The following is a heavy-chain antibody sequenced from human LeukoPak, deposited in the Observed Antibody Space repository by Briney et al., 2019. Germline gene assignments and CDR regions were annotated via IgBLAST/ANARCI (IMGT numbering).Heavy chain of an antibody. D-gene: IGHD6-13*01. CDR3: AKVVAAAGNNWFDP. CDR1: GGSISSSSYY. Sequence: SETLSLTCTVSGGSISSSSYYWGWIRQPPGKGLEWIGSIYYSGSTYYNPSLKSRVTISVDTSKNQFSLKLNSVTAADTAVYYCAKVVAAAGNNWFDPWGQGTLVTVSS. J-gene: IGHJ5*02. V-gene: IGHV4-39*07. CDR2: IYYSGST.